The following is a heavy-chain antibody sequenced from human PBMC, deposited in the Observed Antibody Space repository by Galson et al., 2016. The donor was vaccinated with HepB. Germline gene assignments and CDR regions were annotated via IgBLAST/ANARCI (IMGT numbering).Heavy chain of an antibody. Sequence: TLSLTCTVSGGSIRSGGYYWSWIRQYPGKGLEWIGCIYYSGSTYYNPSLKSRVTISLDTSNNQFSLKLSSVTAADTAVYYCAGANYYGSGSYMGSRVDPWGQGTLVTVSS. CDR2: IYYSGST. D-gene: IGHD3-10*01. V-gene: IGHV4-31*03. CDR1: GGSIRSGGYY. J-gene: IGHJ5*02. CDR3: AGANYYGSGSYMGSRVDP.